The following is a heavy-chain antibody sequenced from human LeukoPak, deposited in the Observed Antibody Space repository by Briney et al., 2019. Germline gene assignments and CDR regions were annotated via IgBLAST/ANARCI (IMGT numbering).Heavy chain of an antibody. CDR1: GGTFSSYA. Sequence: ASVKVSCKASGGTFSSYAISWVRQAPGQGLEWMGRIIPILGIANYAQKFQGRVTITADKSTSTAYMELSSLRSEDTAVYYCATVGGYYDSSPWGQGTLVTVSS. D-gene: IGHD3-22*01. CDR3: ATVGGYYDSSP. CDR2: IIPILGIA. J-gene: IGHJ5*02. V-gene: IGHV1-69*04.